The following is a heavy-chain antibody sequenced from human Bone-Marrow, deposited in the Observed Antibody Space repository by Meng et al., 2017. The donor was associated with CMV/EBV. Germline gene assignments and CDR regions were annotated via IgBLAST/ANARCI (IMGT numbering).Heavy chain of an antibody. CDR1: GFTFSSYG. D-gene: IGHD4/OR15-4a*01. J-gene: IGHJ6*01. CDR2: VHHSGST. CDR3: VTGGFMVATTYHYGLDV. V-gene: IGHV4-34*01. Sequence: ESLKISCAASGFTFSSYGMHWVRQAPGKGLEWIGEVHHSGSTNYKTSLESRVTISIDKSRNEFSLKLSSVTAADTAVYYCVTGGFMVATTYHYGLDVWGQGTTVTVSS.